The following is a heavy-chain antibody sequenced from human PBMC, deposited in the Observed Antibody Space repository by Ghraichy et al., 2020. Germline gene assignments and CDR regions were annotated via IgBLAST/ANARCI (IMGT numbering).Heavy chain of an antibody. CDR1: GLTFSNYA. V-gene: IGHV3-23*01. CDR3: AKNEKGFHHFYYYGMDV. CDR2: ISGSGGRT. Sequence: GGPLRLSCTASGLTFSNYAMSWVRQAPGKGLEWVSVISGSGGRTYYADSVKGRFTISRDNSQNTLYLQMNSLRAEDTAVYYCAKNEKGFHHFYYYGMDVWGQGTTVTVSS. J-gene: IGHJ6*02.